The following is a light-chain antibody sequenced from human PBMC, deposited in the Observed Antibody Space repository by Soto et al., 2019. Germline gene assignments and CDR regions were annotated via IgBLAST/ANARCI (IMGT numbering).Light chain of an antibody. V-gene: IGKV1-13*02. CDR3: QQLRTYPFT. J-gene: IGKJ5*01. CDR1: QGISSA. Sequence: AIQLTQSPSSLSASVGDRVSITCRASQGISSALAWYQHKPGKAPKILIYDASSLQSGVPSRCSGSESGTECTLTISSLQPEDFATYYCQQLRTYPFTFGQGTRLESK. CDR2: DAS.